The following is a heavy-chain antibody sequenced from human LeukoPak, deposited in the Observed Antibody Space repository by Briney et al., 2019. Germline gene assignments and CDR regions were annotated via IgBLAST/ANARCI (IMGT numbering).Heavy chain of an antibody. V-gene: IGHV1-2*02. D-gene: IGHD1-1*01. Sequence: GASVKVSCKASGYTFTGYYIHWVRQAPGQGLEWMGWLNPKSGGTNYAQNFQGRVTMTRDTIINTAYMGLSRLRSDDTAVYYCARNDWNDPWFDPWGQGTLVTVSS. CDR2: LNPKSGGT. CDR1: GYTFTGYY. J-gene: IGHJ5*02. CDR3: ARNDWNDPWFDP.